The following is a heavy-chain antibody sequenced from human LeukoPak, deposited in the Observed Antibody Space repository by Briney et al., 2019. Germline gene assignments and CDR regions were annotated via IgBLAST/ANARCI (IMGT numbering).Heavy chain of an antibody. Sequence: GGSLRLSCAAPGFTFSSYWISWVRQAPGKGLEWVANIKQDGSEKYYVDSVKGRFTISRDNAKNSLYLQMNSLRAEDTAVYYCARRGYCSSTSCRVFDYWGQGTLVTVSS. CDR1: GFTFSSYW. D-gene: IGHD2-2*01. V-gene: IGHV3-7*01. J-gene: IGHJ4*02. CDR3: ARRGYCSSTSCRVFDY. CDR2: IKQDGSEK.